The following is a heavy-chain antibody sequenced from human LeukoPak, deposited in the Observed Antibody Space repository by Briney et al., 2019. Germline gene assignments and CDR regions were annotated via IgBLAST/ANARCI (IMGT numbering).Heavy chain of an antibody. J-gene: IGHJ5*02. D-gene: IGHD6-19*01. V-gene: IGHV6-1*01. Sequence: SQTLSLTCAISGDSVSSNSAAWNWIRQSPSRGLEWLGRTYYRSKWYNDYAVSVKSRITINPDTSKNQFSLQLNSVTPEDTAVYYCARAFRVAVAGSWWFDPWGQGTLVTVSS. CDR3: ARAFRVAVAGSWWFDP. CDR2: TYYRSKWYN. CDR1: GDSVSSNSAA.